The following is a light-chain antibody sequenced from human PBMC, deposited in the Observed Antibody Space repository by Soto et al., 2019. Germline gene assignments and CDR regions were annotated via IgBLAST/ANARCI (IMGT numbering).Light chain of an antibody. CDR3: QHYGSSPPFT. V-gene: IGKV3-20*01. Sequence: EVVLTQSPGTLSLSPGERATLPCRASQTVSSSYLAWYQQKPGQAPRLLIYGPSSRATGIPDRFSGSGSGTDFTLTISRLEPEDFAVFYCQHYGSSPPFTFGQGTKLEI. CDR2: GPS. J-gene: IGKJ2*01. CDR1: QTVSSSY.